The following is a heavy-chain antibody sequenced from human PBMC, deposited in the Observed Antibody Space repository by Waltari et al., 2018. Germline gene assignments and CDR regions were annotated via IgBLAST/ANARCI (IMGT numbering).Heavy chain of an antibody. D-gene: IGHD1-26*01. Sequence: QLQLQESGPGLVKPSETLSLTCTVSGGSISSSSYYWGWIRQPPGKGLEWIGSIYYSGSTYYNPSLKSRVTISVDTSKNQFSLKLSSVTAADTAVYYCARLWWELTFDYWGQGTLVTVSS. CDR1: GGSISSSSYY. CDR2: IYYSGST. V-gene: IGHV4-39*01. J-gene: IGHJ4*02. CDR3: ARLWWELTFDY.